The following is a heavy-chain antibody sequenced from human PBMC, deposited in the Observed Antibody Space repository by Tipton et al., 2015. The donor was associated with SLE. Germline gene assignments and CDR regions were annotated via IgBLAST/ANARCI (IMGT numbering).Heavy chain of an antibody. CDR2: THYSGST. Sequence: TLSLTCTVSGGSIGSSSYYWGWIRQPPGKGLEWIGTTHYSGSTFYNTSLKSRVTISVDMSKNQFSVKLTSVTAADTAVYYCARVSGGIAYMDVWGKGTTVTFSS. CDR1: GGSIGSSSYY. CDR3: ARVSGGIAYMDV. J-gene: IGHJ6*03. D-gene: IGHD6-13*01. V-gene: IGHV4-39*07.